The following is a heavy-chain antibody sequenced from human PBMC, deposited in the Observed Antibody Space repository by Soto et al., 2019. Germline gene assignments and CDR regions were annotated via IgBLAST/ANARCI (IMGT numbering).Heavy chain of an antibody. D-gene: IGHD3-10*01. Sequence: VQLVESGGGLVQPGGSLRLSCAASGFTFTTSWMHWVRQAPEKGLVWVSHINSDGSTTTYADSVRGRFTISRDNAKNTLYLHMNSLRVEDTAVYYCARDRDYGMDVWGQGTTVIVSS. CDR2: INSDGSTT. CDR1: GFTFTTSW. V-gene: IGHV3-74*01. CDR3: ARDRDYGMDV. J-gene: IGHJ6*02.